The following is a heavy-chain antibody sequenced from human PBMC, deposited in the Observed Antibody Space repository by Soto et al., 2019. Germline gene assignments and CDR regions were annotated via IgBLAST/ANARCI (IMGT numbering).Heavy chain of an antibody. CDR2: IYYNGFT. Sequence: QLQLQESGPGLVRPSETLSLTCTVSGGSISSNTYYWGWLRQPPGKGLEWIGSIYYNGFTYYNPSLKRRVTMSVDTSQNQFSLRLSSMTAADTALYYCARKGDFWSGPGEFDPWGQGTLVTVS. J-gene: IGHJ5*02. V-gene: IGHV4-39*01. CDR1: GGSISSNTYY. D-gene: IGHD3-3*01. CDR3: ARKGDFWSGPGEFDP.